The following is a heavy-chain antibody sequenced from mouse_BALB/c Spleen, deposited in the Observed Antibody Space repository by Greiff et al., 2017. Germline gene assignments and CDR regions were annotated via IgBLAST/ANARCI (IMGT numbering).Heavy chain of an antibody. CDR1: GFTFSSYT. CDR2: ISSGGSYT. V-gene: IGHV5-6-4*01. CDR3: ARAITTAYWYFDV. Sequence: EVQVVESGGGLVKPGGSLKLSCAASGFTFSSYTMSWVRQTPEKRLEWVATISSGGSYTYYPDSVKGRFTISRDNAKNTLYLQMSSLKSEDTAMYYCARAITTAYWYFDVWGAGTTVTVSS. D-gene: IGHD1-2*01. J-gene: IGHJ1*01.